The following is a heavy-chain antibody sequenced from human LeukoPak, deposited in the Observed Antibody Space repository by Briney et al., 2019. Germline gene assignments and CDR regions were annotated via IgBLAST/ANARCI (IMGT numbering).Heavy chain of an antibody. Sequence: GGSLRLSCAASGFTFSGSAMHWVRQASGKGLEWDGRIRSKANSYATAYAASVKGRFTISRDDSKNTAYLQMNSLKTEDTAVYYCTVVIAVAGTWGQGTLVTVSS. CDR2: IRSKANSYAT. V-gene: IGHV3-73*01. CDR1: GFTFSGSA. CDR3: TVVIAVAGT. D-gene: IGHD6-19*01. J-gene: IGHJ5*02.